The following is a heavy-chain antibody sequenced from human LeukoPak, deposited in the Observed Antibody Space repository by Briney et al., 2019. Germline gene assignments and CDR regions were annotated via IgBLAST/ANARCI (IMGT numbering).Heavy chain of an antibody. V-gene: IGHV1-2*02. Sequence: GASVKVSCKASGYTFTGYYMHWVRQAPGQGLEWMGWINPNSGGTNYAQKLQGRVTMTTDTSTSTAYMELRSLRSDDTAVYYCARNFLGSPSFVDYWGQGTLVTVSS. J-gene: IGHJ4*02. D-gene: IGHD3-3*01. CDR1: GYTFTGYY. CDR2: INPNSGGT. CDR3: ARNFLGSPSFVDY.